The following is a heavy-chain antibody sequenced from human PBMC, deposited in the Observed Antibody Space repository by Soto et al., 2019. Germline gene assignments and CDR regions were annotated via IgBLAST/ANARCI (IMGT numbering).Heavy chain of an antibody. CDR3: ARDPLITMVRGVSDETDY. J-gene: IGHJ4*02. D-gene: IGHD3-10*01. Sequence: GGSLRLSCAASGFTFSSYSMNWVRQAPGKGLEWVSYISSSSSTIYYADSVKGRFTISRDNAKNSLYLQMNSLRAEDTAVYYCARDPLITMVRGVSDETDYWGQGTLVTVSS. CDR1: GFTFSSYS. CDR2: ISSSSSTI. V-gene: IGHV3-48*01.